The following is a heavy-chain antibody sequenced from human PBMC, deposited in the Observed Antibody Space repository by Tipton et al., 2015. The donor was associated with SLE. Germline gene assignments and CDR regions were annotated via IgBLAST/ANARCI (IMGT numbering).Heavy chain of an antibody. CDR1: GFTFGDYA. CDR3: TRDLGVVAGFFDY. D-gene: IGHD2-15*01. CDR2: IRSKAYGGTT. Sequence: RSLRLSCTASGFTFGDYAMSWVRQAPGKGLEWVGFIRSKAYGGTTEYAASVKGRFTISRDDSKSIAYLQMNSLKTEDTAVYYCTRDLGVVAGFFDYWGQGTLVTVSS. V-gene: IGHV3-49*04. J-gene: IGHJ4*02.